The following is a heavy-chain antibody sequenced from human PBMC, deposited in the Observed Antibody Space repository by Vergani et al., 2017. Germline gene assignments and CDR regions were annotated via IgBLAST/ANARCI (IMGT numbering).Heavy chain of an antibody. CDR3: ARGGIAAAGRRVYYFDY. CDR1: GGSFSGYY. Sequence: QVQLQQWGAGLLKPSETLSLTCAVYGGSFSGYYWSWIRQPPGQGLEWIGEINHSGSTNYNPSLKSRVTISVETSKNQFSLKLSSVAAADTAVYYCARGGIAAAGRRVYYFDYWGQGTLVTVSS. J-gene: IGHJ4*02. D-gene: IGHD6-13*01. V-gene: IGHV4-34*01. CDR2: INHSGST.